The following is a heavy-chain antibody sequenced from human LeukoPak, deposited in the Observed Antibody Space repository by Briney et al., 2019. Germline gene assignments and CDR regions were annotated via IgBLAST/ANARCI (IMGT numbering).Heavy chain of an antibody. D-gene: IGHD3-22*01. CDR2: IYYSGST. CDR3: ARANDYYDSSGYSENDAFDI. Sequence: SETLSLTCTVSGVSISSYYWSWIRLPPGKGLEWIGYIYYSGSTNYNPSLKSRVTISVDTSKNQFSLKLSSVTAADTAVYYCARANDYYDSSGYSENDAFDIWGQGTMVTVSS. CDR1: GVSISSYY. J-gene: IGHJ3*02. V-gene: IGHV4-59*01.